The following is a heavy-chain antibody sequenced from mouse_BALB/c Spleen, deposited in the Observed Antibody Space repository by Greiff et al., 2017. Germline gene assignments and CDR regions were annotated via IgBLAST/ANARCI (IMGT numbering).Heavy chain of an antibody. V-gene: IGHV1-9*01. Sequence: VQVVESGAELMKPGASVKISCKATGYTFSSYWIEWVKQRPGHGLEWIGEILPGSGSTNYNEKFKGKATFTADTSSNTAYMQLSSLTSEDSAVYYCARRGIYYYGSPFAYWGQGTLVTVSA. CDR3: ARRGIYYYGSPFAY. J-gene: IGHJ3*01. D-gene: IGHD1-1*01. CDR2: ILPGSGST. CDR1: GYTFSSYW.